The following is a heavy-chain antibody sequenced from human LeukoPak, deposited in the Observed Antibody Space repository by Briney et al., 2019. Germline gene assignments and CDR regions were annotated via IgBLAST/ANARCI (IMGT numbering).Heavy chain of an antibody. V-gene: IGHV4-39*02. Sequence: PSETLSLTCTVSGGSISSSSYYWGWIRQPPGKGLEWIGSIYYSGSTYYIPSLKSRVTISVDTSKNQFSLKLSSVTAAGTAVYYCAREKVGSTTFDYWGQGALVTLSS. CDR1: GGSISSSSYY. CDR3: AREKVGSTTFDY. CDR2: IYYSGST. D-gene: IGHD1-26*01. J-gene: IGHJ4*02.